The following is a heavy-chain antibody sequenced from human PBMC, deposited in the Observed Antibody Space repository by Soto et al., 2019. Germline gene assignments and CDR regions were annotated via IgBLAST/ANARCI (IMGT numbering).Heavy chain of an antibody. Sequence: QVQLVQSGAEVKKPGASVKVSCKASGYTFTSYDINWVRQATGQGLEWMGWMNPNSGNTGYAQKFQGRDTITRNTSINTAYMELSSLRSEDTAVYYCARGTRGRWSNAFDIWGQGTMVTVSS. CDR1: GYTFTSYD. D-gene: IGHD2-15*01. J-gene: IGHJ3*02. CDR3: ARGTRGRWSNAFDI. CDR2: MNPNSGNT. V-gene: IGHV1-8*01.